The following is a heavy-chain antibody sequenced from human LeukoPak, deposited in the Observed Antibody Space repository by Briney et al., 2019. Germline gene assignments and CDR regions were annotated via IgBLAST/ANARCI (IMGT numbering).Heavy chain of an antibody. CDR2: ISYDGSNK. Sequence: PGRSLRLSCAASGFTFSSYGMHWVRQAPGKGLEWVAVISYDGSNKYYADSVKGRFTISRDNSKNTLYLQMNSLRAEDTAVYYCAKDRVRGAPDDAFDIWGQGTMVTVSS. D-gene: IGHD3-10*01. CDR3: AKDRVRGAPDDAFDI. CDR1: GFTFSSYG. V-gene: IGHV3-30*18. J-gene: IGHJ3*02.